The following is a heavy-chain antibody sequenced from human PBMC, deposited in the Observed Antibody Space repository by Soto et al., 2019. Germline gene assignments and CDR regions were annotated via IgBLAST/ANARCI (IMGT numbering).Heavy chain of an antibody. V-gene: IGHV4-39*01. CDR3: ARGQYFGAITFEGLDVKEPNFDY. CDR2: IYYSGST. CDR1: GGSISDSSYF. J-gene: IGHJ4*02. Sequence: PSETLSLTCTVSGGSISDSSYFWDWIRQPPGKGLEWIGNIYYSGSTYYNLSLKSRVTISVDTSKNQFSLKLGSVTAADTATYYCARGQYFGAITFEGLDVKEPNFDYWDQGTRVTVSS. D-gene: IGHD3-16*02.